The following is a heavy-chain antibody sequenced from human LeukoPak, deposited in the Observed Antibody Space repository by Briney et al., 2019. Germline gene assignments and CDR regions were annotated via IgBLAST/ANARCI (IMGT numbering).Heavy chain of an antibody. Sequence: GGSMRLSCAASGFIFTDYWMHWVRQVPGKELGGVARISGDGRGTTYVDSVKGRFTISRDNSKNTLYLQMNSLRAEDTAVYYCARDGGMGSYPYYFDYWGQGTLVTVSS. CDR3: ARDGGMGSYPYYFDY. J-gene: IGHJ4*02. CDR2: ISGDGRGT. D-gene: IGHD5-18*01. V-gene: IGHV3-74*01. CDR1: GFIFTDYW.